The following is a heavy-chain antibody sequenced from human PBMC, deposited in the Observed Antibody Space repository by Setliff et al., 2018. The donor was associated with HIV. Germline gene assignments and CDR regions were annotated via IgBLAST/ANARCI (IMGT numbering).Heavy chain of an antibody. CDR1: GQSISGYY. CDR3: ASRRGTEFYFDI. CDR2: INHGGDT. Sequence: PSETLSLTCAVYGQSISGYYWSWIRQTPGKGLEWIGEINHGGDTNYNPSLKSRVTISVGSSYNHFSLKLSSVTAADTGVYYCASRRGTEFYFDIWGQGTPVTVSS. D-gene: IGHD3-10*01. V-gene: IGHV4-34*01. J-gene: IGHJ4*02.